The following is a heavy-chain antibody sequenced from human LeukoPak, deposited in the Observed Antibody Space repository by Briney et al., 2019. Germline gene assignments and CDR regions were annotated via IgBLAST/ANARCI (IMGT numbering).Heavy chain of an antibody. J-gene: IGHJ5*02. V-gene: IGHV1-2*02. CDR2: INPNSGGT. D-gene: IGHD1-14*01. Sequence: ASVKVSCKASGYTFTGYYMHWVRQAPGQGLEWMGWINPNSGGTNYAQKFQDRVTMTSDTSISTAYMELSRLISDDTAVYYCARDHLLFRQPPNWFDPWGQGTLVTVSS. CDR3: ARDHLLFRQPPNWFDP. CDR1: GYTFTGYY.